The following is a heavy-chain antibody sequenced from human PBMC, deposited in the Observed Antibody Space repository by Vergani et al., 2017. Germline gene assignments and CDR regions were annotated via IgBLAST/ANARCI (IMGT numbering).Heavy chain of an antibody. J-gene: IGHJ5*02. CDR3: ARVLGDSSSWVRGTSETWFDP. CDR1: GGSISSGGYY. CDR2: IYYSGST. D-gene: IGHD6-13*01. Sequence: QVQLQESGPGLVKPSQTLSLTCTVSGGSISSGGYYWSWIRQHPGKGLEWIGYIYYSGSTYYNPSLKSRVTISVDTSKNQFSLKLSAVTAADTAVYYCARVLGDSSSWVRGTSETWFDPWGQGTLVTVSS. V-gene: IGHV4-31*03.